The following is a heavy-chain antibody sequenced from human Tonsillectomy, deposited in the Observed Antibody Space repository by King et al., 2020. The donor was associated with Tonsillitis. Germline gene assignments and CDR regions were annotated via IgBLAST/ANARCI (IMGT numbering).Heavy chain of an antibody. CDR2: ISHSGST. V-gene: IGHV4-34*01. Sequence: AQLQQWGAGLLKPSETLSLTCGVYGGSLSGDYWSWIRQPPGKGLEWIGEISHSGSTNYNPSLKSRVSISLDTSKNQFSLRLSSVTAADSAVYYCARDPHGPFDFWGQGTLVTVSS. CDR3: ARDPHGPFDF. CDR1: GGSLSGDY. J-gene: IGHJ4*02.